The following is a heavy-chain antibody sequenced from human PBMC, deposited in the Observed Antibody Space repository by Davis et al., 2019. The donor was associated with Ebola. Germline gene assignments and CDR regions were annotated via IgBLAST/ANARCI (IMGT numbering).Heavy chain of an antibody. D-gene: IGHD6-13*01. J-gene: IGHJ6*04. Sequence: ASVTVSCKASGYTFTSYAMNWVRQAPGQGLEWMGWINTNTGNPTYAQGFTGRFVFSLDTSVSTAYLQISSLKAEDTAVYYCARGGVWEQQLLYYYYGMDVWGKGTTVTVSS. CDR1: GYTFTSYA. CDR2: INTNTGNP. V-gene: IGHV7-4-1*02. CDR3: ARGGVWEQQLLYYYYGMDV.